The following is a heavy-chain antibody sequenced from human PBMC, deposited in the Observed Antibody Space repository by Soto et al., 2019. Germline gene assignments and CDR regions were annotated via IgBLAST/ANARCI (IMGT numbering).Heavy chain of an antibody. CDR2: IRSKANNYAT. V-gene: IGHV3-73*01. J-gene: IGHJ4*02. CDR3: TRQYVDDYNSFDS. CDR1: GFTLSASG. Sequence: GGSLRLSCAASGFTLSASGMHWVRQASGKGLEWVGRIRSKANNYATAYAASVKGRFTVSRDDSKNTAYLQMDSLETEDTAVYYCTRQYVDDYNSFDSWGQGTLVTVSS. D-gene: IGHD4-4*01.